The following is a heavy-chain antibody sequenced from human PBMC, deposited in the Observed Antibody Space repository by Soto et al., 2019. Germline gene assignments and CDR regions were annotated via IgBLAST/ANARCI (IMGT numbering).Heavy chain of an antibody. D-gene: IGHD1-1*01. CDR1: GGTFNTYA. CDR3: GREVQVHTPAFGY. CDR2: ISPIFGAA. Sequence: QVQLVQSGAEMKKPGSSVKVSCQSSGGTFNTYAMNWVRQAPGQGPEWMGDISPIFGAANYAPKFQGRITIPSDESTGTSYTQLSSLTSDDTALYFCGREVQVHTPAFGYWGQGTLVTVSS. J-gene: IGHJ4*02. V-gene: IGHV1-69*19.